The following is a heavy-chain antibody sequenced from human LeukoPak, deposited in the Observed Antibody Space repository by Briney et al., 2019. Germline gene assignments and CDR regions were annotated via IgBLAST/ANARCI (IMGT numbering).Heavy chain of an antibody. D-gene: IGHD5-24*01. CDR3: ARGPATNNGY. CDR2: ISYDGSNK. V-gene: IGHV3-30*03. J-gene: IGHJ4*02. Sequence: GGSLRLSCAASGFTFSSYGMHWVRQAPGKGLEWVAVISYDGSNKYYADSVKGRFTISRGNAKNTLYLQMNSLRAEDTAVYYCARGPATNNGYWGQGTLVTVSS. CDR1: GFTFSSYG.